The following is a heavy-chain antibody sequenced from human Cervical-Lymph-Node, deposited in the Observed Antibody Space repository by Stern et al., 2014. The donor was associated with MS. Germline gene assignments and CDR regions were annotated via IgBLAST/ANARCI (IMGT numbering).Heavy chain of an antibody. D-gene: IGHD3-10*01. V-gene: IGHV1-24*01. J-gene: IGHJ4*02. CDR3: ATDYNY. CDR2: FDPEDGET. Sequence: VQLVESGAEVKKPGASVKVSCKVSGSTLTDFFMRWVRQPPGKGLEWMGGFDPEDGETIYAQKFQGRVTMTEDTSTDTAYMELSSLRSDDTAVYYCATDYNYWGQGTLVTVSS. CDR1: GSTLTDFF.